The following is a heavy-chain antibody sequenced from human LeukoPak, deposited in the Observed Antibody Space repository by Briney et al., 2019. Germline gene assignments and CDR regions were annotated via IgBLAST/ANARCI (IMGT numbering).Heavy chain of an antibody. J-gene: IGHJ4*02. CDR3: ARDLTYGGSSRPGY. Sequence: GASVKVSCKASGGTFSSYAISWVRQAPGQGLEWMGGIIPIFGTANYAQKFQGRVTITTDESTSTAYMELSSLRSEDTAVYYCARDLTYGGSSRPGYWGQGTLVTVSS. V-gene: IGHV1-69*05. CDR1: GGTFSSYA. CDR2: IIPIFGTA. D-gene: IGHD6-6*01.